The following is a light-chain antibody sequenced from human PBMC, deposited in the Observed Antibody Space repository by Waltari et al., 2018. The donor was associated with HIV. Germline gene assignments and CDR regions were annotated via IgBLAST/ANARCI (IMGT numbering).Light chain of an antibody. Sequence: QSALTQPASVSGSPGQSITISCTGTSRDVGGYNYVSWSQHHPGKAPKLMIYDVSNRHSGVSNRFSGSKSGNTASLTISGLQAEDEADYYCNSYTTSSTLHVVFGGGTKLTVL. CDR2: DVS. J-gene: IGLJ2*01. CDR1: SRDVGGYNY. CDR3: NSYTTSSTLHVV. V-gene: IGLV2-14*03.